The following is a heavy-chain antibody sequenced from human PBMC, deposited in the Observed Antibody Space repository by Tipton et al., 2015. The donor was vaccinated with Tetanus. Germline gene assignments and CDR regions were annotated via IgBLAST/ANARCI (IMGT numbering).Heavy chain of an antibody. D-gene: IGHD3-3*01. CDR3: ARIHDFWSGYFDF. Sequence: TLSLTCSVSGGSLRSGDYQWNWIRQPPGKGLEWLAYISPSGRTKSNYSLKSRITISQDKSKNQFSLRLTSVTAADTAVYYCARIHDFWSGYFDFWGQGTLVSVSS. V-gene: IGHV4-61*08. CDR1: GGSLRSGDYQ. J-gene: IGHJ4*02. CDR2: ISPSGRT.